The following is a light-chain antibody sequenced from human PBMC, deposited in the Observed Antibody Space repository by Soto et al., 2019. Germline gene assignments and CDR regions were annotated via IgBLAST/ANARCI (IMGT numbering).Light chain of an antibody. J-gene: IGKJ5*01. CDR3: QQYDQWPIT. V-gene: IGKV3D-15*01. CDR2: GAS. Sequence: EKVMTQSPGTLSVSPGERATLSCRASQSVSSNLAWYQQKPGQAPRLLIYGASSRATGIPDRFSGSGSGTDFTLTISRLEPEDSAVYYCQQYDQWPITFGQGTRLEIK. CDR1: QSVSSN.